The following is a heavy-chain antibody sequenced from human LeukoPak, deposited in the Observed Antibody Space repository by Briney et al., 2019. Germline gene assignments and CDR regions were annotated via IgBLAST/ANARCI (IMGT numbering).Heavy chain of an antibody. CDR1: GGSISSSSYY. Sequence: SETLSLTCTVSGGSISSSSYYWGWIRQPPGKGLEWIGSIYYSGSTYYDPSPKSRVTISVDTSKNQFSLKLSSVTAADTAVYYCARPRGSYARGAFDIWGQGTMVTVSS. CDR2: IYYSGST. V-gene: IGHV4-39*01. D-gene: IGHD3-16*01. J-gene: IGHJ3*02. CDR3: ARPRGSYARGAFDI.